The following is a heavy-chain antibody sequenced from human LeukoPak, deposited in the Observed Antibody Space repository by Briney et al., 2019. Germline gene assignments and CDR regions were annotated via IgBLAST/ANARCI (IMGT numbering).Heavy chain of an antibody. J-gene: IGHJ6*02. D-gene: IGHD5-18*01. CDR3: ARDQGLTAPPPYGLDV. CDR1: GGTFSSSA. CDR2: IIPVLNIT. V-gene: IGHV1-69*04. Sequence: ASVKVSCKTSGGTFSSSAITWVRRAPGQGLEWMGRIIPVLNITTYAQKFQGSVTITADTSTSTVYMELSSLRSEETAVYYCARDQGLTAPPPYGLDVWGQGTTVIVSS.